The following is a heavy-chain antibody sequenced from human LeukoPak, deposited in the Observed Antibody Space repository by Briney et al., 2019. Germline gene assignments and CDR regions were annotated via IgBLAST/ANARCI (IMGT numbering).Heavy chain of an antibody. J-gene: IGHJ4*02. CDR3: ARDGAVAGTNY. CDR2: IIPILGIA. D-gene: IGHD6-19*01. Sequence: SVKVSCRASGGTFSSYAISWVRQAPGQGLEWMGRIIPILGIANYAQKFQGRVTITADKSTSTAYMELSSLRSEDTAVYYCARDGAVAGTNYWGQGTLVTVSS. V-gene: IGHV1-69*04. CDR1: GGTFSSYA.